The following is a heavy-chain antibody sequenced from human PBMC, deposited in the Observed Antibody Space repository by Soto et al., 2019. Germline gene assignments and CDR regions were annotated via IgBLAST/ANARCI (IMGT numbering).Heavy chain of an antibody. Sequence: ASVKVSCKASGGTFSSYAISWVRQAPGQGLEWMGWISPINGKANYAQKLQGRVTMTTDTSTSTAYMELRSLRSDDTAVYYCAGGYDPYFDYWGQGTLVTVSS. J-gene: IGHJ4*02. CDR1: GGTFSSYA. V-gene: IGHV1-18*01. D-gene: IGHD5-12*01. CDR2: ISPINGKA. CDR3: AGGYDPYFDY.